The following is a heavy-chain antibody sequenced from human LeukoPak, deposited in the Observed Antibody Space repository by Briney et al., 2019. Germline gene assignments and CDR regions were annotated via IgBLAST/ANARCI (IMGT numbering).Heavy chain of an antibody. J-gene: IGHJ4*02. V-gene: IGHV3-21*01. CDR3: ARDPVGGHLDY. D-gene: IGHD3-16*01. CDR1: GFTFSSYS. Sequence: GGSLRLSRAASGFTFSSYSMNWVRQAPGKGLEWVSSISSSSSYIYYADSVKGRFTISRDNAKNSLYLQMNSLRAEDTAVYYCARDPVGGHLDYWGQGTLVTVSS. CDR2: ISSSSSYI.